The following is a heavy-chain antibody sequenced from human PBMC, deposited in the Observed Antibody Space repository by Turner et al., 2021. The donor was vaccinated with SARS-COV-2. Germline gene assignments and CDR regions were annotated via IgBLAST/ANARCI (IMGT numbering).Heavy chain of an antibody. CDR3: ARDMAEVFLSVY. J-gene: IGHJ4*02. V-gene: IGHV1-2*02. D-gene: IGHD3-10*01. CDR1: AYTFTDYY. Sequence: QVQLVQSGSEVKKPGASVKVSCRASAYTFTDYYIHWVRQAPGQGFEWMGWINPKTGATKYTEKFQGRVTMTRETSITTAYMELNGLTSDDTAIYFCARDMAEVFLSVYWGQGTLVTVSS. CDR2: INPKTGAT.